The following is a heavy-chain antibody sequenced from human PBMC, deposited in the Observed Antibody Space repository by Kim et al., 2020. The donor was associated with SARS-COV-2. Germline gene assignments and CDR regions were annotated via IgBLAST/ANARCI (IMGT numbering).Heavy chain of an antibody. D-gene: IGHD3-10*01. CDR1: GFTFSSYA. CDR2: IYSGGSST. Sequence: GGSLRLSCAASGFTFSSYAMSWVRQAPGKGLEWVSVIYSGGSSTYYVDSVKGRFTISRSNAMNTLYLQMNSLRAEDTAVYYCAKAGETLVRGVIGWGRFGCWGQGALVTVSS. V-gene: IGHV3-23*03. J-gene: IGHJ4*02. CDR3: AKAGETLVRGVIGWGRFGC.